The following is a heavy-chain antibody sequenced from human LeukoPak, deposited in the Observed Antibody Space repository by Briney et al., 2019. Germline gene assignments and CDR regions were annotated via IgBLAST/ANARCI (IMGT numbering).Heavy chain of an antibody. CDR3: ARDAYGYSYFDW. CDR1: GDSVSSNRAT. Sequence: SPTLSLTFAISGDSVSSNRATWNWLRQSPSRGLEWLGRTYYRSKWFNDYAVSVKSRITINPDTSKNQFSLQLDSVTPEDTAVYYCARDAYGYSYFDWWGQGTLVTVSS. V-gene: IGHV6-1*01. D-gene: IGHD5-24*01. CDR2: TYYRSKWFN. J-gene: IGHJ4*02.